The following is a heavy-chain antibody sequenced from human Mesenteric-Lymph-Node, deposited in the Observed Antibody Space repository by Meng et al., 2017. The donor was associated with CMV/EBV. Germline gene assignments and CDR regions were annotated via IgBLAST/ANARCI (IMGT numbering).Heavy chain of an antibody. Sequence: LRLSCAASGFTFSSYWMHWVRQGPGKGLMWVSRINSDGSSTIYADSVKDRFTISRDNAKNTLYLQMNSLRAEDTAVYYCASSYGMDVWGQGTTVTVSS. CDR2: INSDGSST. CDR3: ASSYGMDV. J-gene: IGHJ6*02. V-gene: IGHV3-74*01. CDR1: GFTFSSYW.